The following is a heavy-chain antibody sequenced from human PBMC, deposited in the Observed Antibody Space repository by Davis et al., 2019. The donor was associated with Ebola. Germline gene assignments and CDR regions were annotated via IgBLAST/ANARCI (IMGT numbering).Heavy chain of an antibody. V-gene: IGHV4-59*01. CDR1: GGSISNYY. D-gene: IGHD2-15*01. CDR3: ARTDRVCTGGRCYSGNDFDY. Sequence: MPSETLSLTCTVSGGSISNYYWSWIRQPPGKGLEWIGYIYYSGSTDYNPSLKSRVTMSVDTSKNQFSLKLSFVTAADTAVYFCARTDRVCTGGRCYSGNDFDYWGQGTLVTVSS. CDR2: IYYSGST. J-gene: IGHJ4*02.